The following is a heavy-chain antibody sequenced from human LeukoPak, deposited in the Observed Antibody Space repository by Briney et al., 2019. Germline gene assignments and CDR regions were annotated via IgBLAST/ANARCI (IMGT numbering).Heavy chain of an antibody. Sequence: PGGSLRLSCGASGFTFSGYWMHWVRHAPGKGLVWVSRINNDGSSTSYADSVQGRFTISRDNAKNTLYLQMNSLRAEDTALYYCARVARGDYYYYYMDVWGKGTTVTVSS. CDR3: ARVARGDYYYYYMDV. V-gene: IGHV3-74*01. CDR2: INNDGSST. CDR1: GFTFSGYW. J-gene: IGHJ6*03. D-gene: IGHD3-10*01.